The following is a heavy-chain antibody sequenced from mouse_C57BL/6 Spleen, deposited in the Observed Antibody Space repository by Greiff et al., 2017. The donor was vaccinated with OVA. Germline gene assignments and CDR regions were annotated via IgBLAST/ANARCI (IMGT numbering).Heavy chain of an antibody. CDR2: IYPGNSDT. J-gene: IGHJ3*01. CDR1: GYTFTSYW. D-gene: IGHD4-1*01. V-gene: IGHV1-5*01. Sequence: VQLKESGTVLARPGASVKMTCKTSGYTFTSYWMHWVKQRPGQGLEWIGAIYPGNSDTSYNQKFKGKAKLTAVTSASTAYMELSSLTNEDSAVYYCTSSGGNWDDAFAYWGQGTLVTVSA. CDR3: TSSGGNWDDAFAY.